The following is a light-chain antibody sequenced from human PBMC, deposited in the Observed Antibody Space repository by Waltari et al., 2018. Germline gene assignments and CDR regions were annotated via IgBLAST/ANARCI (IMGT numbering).Light chain of an antibody. CDR3: QSYDRSLSAVV. Sequence: QSVLTPPPSVSGAPGQRVTISCTGSSSNTRAAYHVHRYQQPPKTAPKLLIYGNNIRPSGVPDRIAGFQSGTSASLTITGLQAEDEADYYCQSYDRSLSAVVFGGGTKLTVL. CDR2: GNN. CDR1: SSNTRAAYH. J-gene: IGLJ2*01. V-gene: IGLV1-40*01.